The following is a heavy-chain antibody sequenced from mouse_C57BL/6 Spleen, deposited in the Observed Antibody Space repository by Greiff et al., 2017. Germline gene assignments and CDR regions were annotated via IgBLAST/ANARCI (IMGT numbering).Heavy chain of an antibody. CDR1: GYAFSSSW. CDR2: IYPGDGDT. V-gene: IGHV1-82*01. D-gene: IGHD1-1*01. CDR3: AREEVPTVVATSDYFDD. J-gene: IGHJ2*01. Sequence: VQLQESGPELVKPGASVKISCKASGYAFSSSWLNWVKQRPGKGLEWIGRIYPGDGDTNYNGKFTCKATLTADKSSSTAYMQRSSLTSEDSAVYFGAREEVPTVVATSDYFDDWGQGTTLTV.